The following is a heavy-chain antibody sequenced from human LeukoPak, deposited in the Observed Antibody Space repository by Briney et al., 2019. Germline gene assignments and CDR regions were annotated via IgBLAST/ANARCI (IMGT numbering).Heavy chain of an antibody. CDR1: GGSISSSSYY. Sequence: SETLSLTCTVSGGSISSSSYYWGWIRQPPGKGLEWIGSIYYSGGTYYNPSLKSRVTISVDTSKNQFSLKLSSVTAADTAVYYCARLADGRAGNYYDFWNEGSYYFDYWGQGTLVTVSS. J-gene: IGHJ4*02. V-gene: IGHV4-39*01. CDR3: ARLADGRAGNYYDFWNEGSYYFDY. CDR2: IYYSGGT. D-gene: IGHD3-3*01.